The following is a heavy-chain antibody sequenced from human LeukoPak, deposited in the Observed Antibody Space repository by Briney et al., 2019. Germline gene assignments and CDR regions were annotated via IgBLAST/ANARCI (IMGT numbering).Heavy chain of an antibody. CDR2: ISGSGNTT. J-gene: IGHJ4*02. CDR3: AKEYSSGWPAYYIDY. CDR1: GFAFSSYA. Sequence: GGSLRLSCSASGFAFSSYAMSWVRQAPGKGLEWVSDISGSGNTTYYADSVKGRFTISRDNSKNTLYLQMHSLRAEDTAVYYCAKEYSSGWPAYYIDYWGQGTLVTVSS. V-gene: IGHV3-23*01. D-gene: IGHD6-19*01.